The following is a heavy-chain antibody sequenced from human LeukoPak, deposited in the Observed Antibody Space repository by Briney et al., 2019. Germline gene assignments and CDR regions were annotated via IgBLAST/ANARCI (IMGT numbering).Heavy chain of an antibody. CDR3: ARLITPPYYFDY. V-gene: IGHV4-4*07. CDR1: TGSISSYD. Sequence: SETLSLTCTVSTGSISSYDWSWIRQPAGKGLEWIGCIYTSGSTNYNPSLKSRVTMSGDTSKNQFSLKLSSVTAADTAVYYCARLITPPYYFDYWGQGTVVTVSS. J-gene: IGHJ4*02. CDR2: IYTSGST. D-gene: IGHD1-14*01.